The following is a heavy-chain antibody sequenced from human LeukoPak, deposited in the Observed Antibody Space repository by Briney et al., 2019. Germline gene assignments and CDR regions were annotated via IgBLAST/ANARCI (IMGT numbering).Heavy chain of an antibody. V-gene: IGHV1-69*04. Sequence: SVNLSCNSSGGTFSIYAISWVRQAPGQGLEWMGRIIPILGIANYAQKFQGRVTITADKSTSTAYMELSRLRSEDTAVYYCARVRLTVLGIGPYGMDVWGQGTTVTVSS. CDR3: ARVRLTVLGIGPYGMDV. D-gene: IGHD7-27*01. CDR1: GGTFSIYA. CDR2: IIPILGIA. J-gene: IGHJ6*02.